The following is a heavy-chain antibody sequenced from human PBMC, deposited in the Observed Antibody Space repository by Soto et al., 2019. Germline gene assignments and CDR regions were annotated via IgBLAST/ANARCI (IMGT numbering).Heavy chain of an antibody. CDR2: IYYSGST. Sequence: SETLSLTCTVSGGSISSGDYYWSWIRQPPGKGLEWIGYIYYSGSTYCNPSLKSRVTISVDTSKNQFSLKLSSVTAADTAVYYCARGGGVGWSDYFDYWGQGTLVTVSS. CDR1: GGSISSGDYY. J-gene: IGHJ4*02. CDR3: ARGGGVGWSDYFDY. V-gene: IGHV4-30-4*01. D-gene: IGHD3-3*01.